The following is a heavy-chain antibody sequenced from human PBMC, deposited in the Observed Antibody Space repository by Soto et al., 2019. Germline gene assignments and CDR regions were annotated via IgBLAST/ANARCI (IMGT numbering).Heavy chain of an antibody. CDR1: GGSVSTGVHY. CDR2: IYYSGST. CDR3: GRGYYPRLDWFDR. D-gene: IGHD2-15*01. Sequence: QVQLQESGPGLVKPSETLSLTCTVSVSGGSVSTGVHYWSWIRQPPGKGLEWIGYIYYSGSTNYNPPPQSPVPLSRDTCKYQFPLELASVAAADTAVFYCGRGYYPRLDWFDRLGRCTRVTFSS. V-gene: IGHV4-61*08. J-gene: IGHJ2*01.